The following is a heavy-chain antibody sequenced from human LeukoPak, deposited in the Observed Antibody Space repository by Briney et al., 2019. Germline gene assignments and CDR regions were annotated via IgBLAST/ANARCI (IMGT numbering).Heavy chain of an antibody. V-gene: IGHV3-21*01. D-gene: IGHD4-17*01. CDR3: ARAPTYGDYFDY. CDR1: GFTFSSYS. J-gene: IGHJ4*02. CDR2: ISSSSSYI. Sequence: GGSLRLSCAASGFTFSSYSMNWVRQAPGKGLEWVSSISSSSSYIYYADSVKGRFTISRDNAKNSLYLQMNSLRAEDTAVYYCARAPTYGDYFDYWGQGTLVTVSS.